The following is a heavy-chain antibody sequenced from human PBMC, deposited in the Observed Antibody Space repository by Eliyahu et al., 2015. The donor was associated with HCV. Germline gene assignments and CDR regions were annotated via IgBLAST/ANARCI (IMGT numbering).Heavy chain of an antibody. V-gene: IGHV3-74*01. CDR3: VPLGYGVAPG. Sequence: EVQLVESGGGLVQPGGSLRLSCAASGFTFSNYWMHWVRQAPGRGLVWVSRINNDGSRASYADSVKGRFTISRDNAKNTLYLQMNSLRAEDTAVYYCVPLGYGVAPGWGQGTLVSVSS. J-gene: IGHJ4*02. CDR1: GFTFSNYW. D-gene: IGHD4-17*01. CDR2: INNDGSRA.